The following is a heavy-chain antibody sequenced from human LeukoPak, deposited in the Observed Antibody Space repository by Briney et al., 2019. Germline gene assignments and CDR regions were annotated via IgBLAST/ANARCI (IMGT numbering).Heavy chain of an antibody. D-gene: IGHD5-24*01. J-gene: IGHJ4*02. CDR3: ARAGDGYNGDY. V-gene: IGHV1-69*04. Sequence: SVKVSCNASGATFSSYAIGWVRQAPGQGLEWMGRIIPILGIANYAQKFQGRVTITADKSTSTAYMELSSLRSEDTAVYYCARAGDGYNGDYWGQGTLVTVSS. CDR1: GATFSSYA. CDR2: IIPILGIA.